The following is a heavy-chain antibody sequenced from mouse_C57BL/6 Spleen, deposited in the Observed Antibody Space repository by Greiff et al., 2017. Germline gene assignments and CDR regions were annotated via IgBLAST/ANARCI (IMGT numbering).Heavy chain of an antibody. CDR3: ARYYGNYEESYYAMDY. CDR2: IYPGDGDT. V-gene: IGHV1-82*01. Sequence: QVQLQQSGPELVKPGASVKISCKASGYAFSSSWMNWVKQRPGKGLEWIGRIYPGDGDTNYNGKFKGKATLTADKSSSTAYMQLSSLTSEDSAVYFCARYYGNYEESYYAMDYWGQGTSVTVSS. D-gene: IGHD2-1*01. J-gene: IGHJ4*01. CDR1: GYAFSSSW.